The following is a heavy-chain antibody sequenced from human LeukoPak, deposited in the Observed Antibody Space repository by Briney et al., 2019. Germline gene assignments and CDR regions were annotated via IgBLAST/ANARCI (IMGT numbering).Heavy chain of an antibody. J-gene: IGHJ4*02. CDR3: ARLRGYSYGYGDY. D-gene: IGHD5-18*01. CDR1: GFTFSSYS. Sequence: GESLTLSCAASGFTFSSYSMIWVRQPPGKGLEWVSYISSSGNTIDYADSVKGRFTISRDNAKNSLYLQMVSLRAEDTAVYYCARLRGYSYGYGDYGGQGTLVTVSS. CDR2: ISSSGNTI. V-gene: IGHV3-48*04.